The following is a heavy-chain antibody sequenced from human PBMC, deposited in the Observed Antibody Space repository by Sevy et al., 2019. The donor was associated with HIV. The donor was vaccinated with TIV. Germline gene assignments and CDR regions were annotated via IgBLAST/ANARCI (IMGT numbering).Heavy chain of an antibody. J-gene: IGHJ2*01. V-gene: IGHV3-23*01. CDR1: GFTFNNYA. Sequence: GGSLRLSCAASGFTFNNYAMSWVRQAPGKGLEGKGLEWVSTIGGGGGGTYYADTVRGRFTISRDNSKNTLYLQVNSLRAEDTAVYYCATHYIHDIADGWYFDLWGRGTLVTVSS. CDR2: IGGGGGGT. D-gene: IGHD6-13*01. CDR3: ATHYIHDIADGWYFDL.